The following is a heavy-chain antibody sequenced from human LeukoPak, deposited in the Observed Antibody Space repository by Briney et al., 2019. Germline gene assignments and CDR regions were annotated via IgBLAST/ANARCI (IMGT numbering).Heavy chain of an antibody. CDR3: ARACWEGTTCSRYAFDY. Sequence: AASVKVSCKASGYTFTDYYMHWVRQAPGQGLEWMGWINPKSGGRSYAQRFQGRVTMTRDTSISTAYMELSRLRSDDTAVYYCARACWEGTTCSRYAFDYWGQGTLVTVSS. V-gene: IGHV1-2*02. J-gene: IGHJ4*02. CDR2: INPKSGGR. CDR1: GYTFTDYY. D-gene: IGHD2-2*01.